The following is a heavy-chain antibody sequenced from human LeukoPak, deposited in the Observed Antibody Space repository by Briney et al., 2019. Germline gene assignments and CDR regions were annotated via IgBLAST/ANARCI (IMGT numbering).Heavy chain of an antibody. CDR1: GFTFSSYA. V-gene: IGHV3-23*01. J-gene: IGHJ6*02. Sequence: GGSLRLSCVASGFTFSSYAMSWVRQAPGKGLEWVSAISGSGGSTYYADSVKGRFTISRDNSKDTLYLQMNSLRAEDTAVYYCAKDRIAARMGSYYGMDVWGQGTTVTVSS. CDR3: AKDRIAARMGSYYGMDV. D-gene: IGHD6-6*01. CDR2: ISGSGGST.